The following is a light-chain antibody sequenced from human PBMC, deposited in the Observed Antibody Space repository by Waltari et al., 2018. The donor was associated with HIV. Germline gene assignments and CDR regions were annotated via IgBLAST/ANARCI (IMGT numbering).Light chain of an antibody. CDR3: QVWDSSSEHVV. J-gene: IGLJ3*02. Sequence: SYEVTQSLSVSVALGQTAKITCGGKNIGSKSVHWYQQKPGQAPVLVVYDDSDRPSGIPERFSGSNSGNTATLTISRVEAGDEADYYCQVWDSSSEHVVFGGGTELTVL. CDR1: NIGSKS. CDR2: DDS. V-gene: IGLV3-21*02.